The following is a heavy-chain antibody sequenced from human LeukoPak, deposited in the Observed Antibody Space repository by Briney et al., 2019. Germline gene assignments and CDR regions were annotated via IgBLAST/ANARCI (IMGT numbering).Heavy chain of an antibody. V-gene: IGHV4-38-2*01. J-gene: IGHJ4*01. CDR2: ISQSGST. Sequence: SETLSLTCAVSGYYISSGYYWAWIRQPPGKGPERIASISQSGSTYYNPSLKSRVTISVDTSKNKFSLNLKFVTAADTAVYYCAKIGGDFRSHAYDPIVDWGQGTLVTVSS. D-gene: IGHD2/OR15-2a*01. CDR3: AKIGGDFRSHAYDPIVD. CDR1: GYYISSGYY.